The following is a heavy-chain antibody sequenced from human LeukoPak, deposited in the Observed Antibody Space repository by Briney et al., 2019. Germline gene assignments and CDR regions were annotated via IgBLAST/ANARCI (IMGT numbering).Heavy chain of an antibody. CDR3: ARIRRLYYYYGMDV. J-gene: IGHJ6*02. D-gene: IGHD2-21*02. V-gene: IGHV1-46*01. Sequence: ASVKVSCKASGYTFTSYYMHWVRQAPGQGLEWMGIINPSGGSTSYAQKFQGRVTMTRDTSTSTVYMELSSLRSEDTGVSDCARIRRLYYYYGMDVWGQGTTVTVSS. CDR2: INPSGGST. CDR1: GYTFTSYY.